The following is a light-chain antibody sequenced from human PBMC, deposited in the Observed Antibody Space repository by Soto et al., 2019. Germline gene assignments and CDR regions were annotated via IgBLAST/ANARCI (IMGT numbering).Light chain of an antibody. CDR1: QSVSTY. J-gene: IGKJ5*01. CDR2: EAS. V-gene: IGKV3-20*01. Sequence: EFVLTQSPATMSLSPGEGATLSCRASQSVSTYLAWYQQKPGQAPRLLIFEASKRATGIPDRISGSGSGTDFTLTISRLEPEDFAVYYCQQYGSSLITFGQGTRLEIK. CDR3: QQYGSSLIT.